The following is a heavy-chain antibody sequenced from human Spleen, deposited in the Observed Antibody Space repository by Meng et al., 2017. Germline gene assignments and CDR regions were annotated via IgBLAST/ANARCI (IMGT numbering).Heavy chain of an antibody. J-gene: IGHJ4*02. V-gene: IGHV4-34*01. D-gene: IGHD4-11*01. CDR3: ARGPTTMAHALDY. CDR2: INHSGST. Sequence: QVHLQQWGAGLVKPSETLSLTFVVSGGSFSDYYWSWIRQPPGKGLEWIGEINHSGSTNYNPSLESRATISVDTSQNNLSLKLSSVTAADSAVYYCARGPTTMAHALDYWGQGTLVTVSS. CDR1: GGSFSDYY.